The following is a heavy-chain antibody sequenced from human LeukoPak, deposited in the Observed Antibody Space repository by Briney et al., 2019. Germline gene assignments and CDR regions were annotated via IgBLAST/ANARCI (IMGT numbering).Heavy chain of an antibody. CDR1: GFTFSDYY. D-gene: IGHD5-18*01. CDR3: ATIKRGSIYGYFDF. J-gene: IGHJ4*02. V-gene: IGHV3-11*01. CDR2: ISSSGNTI. Sequence: GGSLRLSCAASGFTFSDYYMSWIRQAPGKGLEWVSYISSSGNTIHYADSVKGRFTISRDNAKNSLYLQTNSLRAEDTAVYYCATIKRGSIYGYFDFWGQGIKVTVSS.